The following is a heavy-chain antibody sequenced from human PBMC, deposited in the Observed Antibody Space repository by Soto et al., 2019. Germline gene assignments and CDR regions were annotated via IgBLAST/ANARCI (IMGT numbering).Heavy chain of an antibody. V-gene: IGHV3-23*01. Sequence: EVQLLESGGGLVQPGGSLRLSCAASGFIFNAYAMTWVRQAPGKGLEWVSAIGGSGGNTYYAASVKDRFTISRDNSKDTVVLEMNRLRVDDTAVYFCARVASDYINSADHWGQGILVTVSS. J-gene: IGHJ4*02. CDR2: IGGSGGNT. CDR1: GFIFNAYA. CDR3: ARVASDYINSADH. D-gene: IGHD4-4*01.